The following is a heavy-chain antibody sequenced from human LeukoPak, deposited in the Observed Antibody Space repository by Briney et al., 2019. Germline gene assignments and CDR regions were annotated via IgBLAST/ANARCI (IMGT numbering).Heavy chain of an antibody. J-gene: IGHJ4*02. Sequence: GGSLRLSCAASGFTFSDYYMSWIRQAPGKGLEWVSSISSSSSYIYYADSVKGRFTISRDNVKNSLYLQMNSLRAEDTAVYYCARDQGQEPTSAAGAFDYWGQGTLVTVSS. CDR3: ARDQGQEPTSAAGAFDY. CDR1: GFTFSDYY. CDR2: ISSSSSYI. V-gene: IGHV3-11*06. D-gene: IGHD6-13*01.